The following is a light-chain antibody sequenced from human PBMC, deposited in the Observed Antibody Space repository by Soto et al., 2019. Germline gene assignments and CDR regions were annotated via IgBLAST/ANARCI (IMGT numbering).Light chain of an antibody. CDR3: QQYGSSPVYT. V-gene: IGKV3-20*01. CDR2: GAS. CDR1: QSVSSSY. Sequence: EIVLTQSPGTLSWSTGERATLSCRASQSVSSSYLAWYQQKPGQAPRLLIYGASSRATGIPDRFSGSGSGTDFTLTISRLEPEDFAVYYCQQYGSSPVYTFGQGTKLEIK. J-gene: IGKJ2*01.